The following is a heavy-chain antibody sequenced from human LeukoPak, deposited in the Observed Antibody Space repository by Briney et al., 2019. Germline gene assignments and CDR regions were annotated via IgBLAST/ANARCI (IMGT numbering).Heavy chain of an antibody. V-gene: IGHV3-23*01. D-gene: IGHD2-21*01. J-gene: IGHJ6*02. CDR3: GYSGYGMDV. CDR2: ISNT. Sequence: GGSLRLSCAASGFTFSSYAMTWVRQAPGKGLKWVSPISNTYYADSVKGRFTISRDNSKNTLYLQMNSLRAEDTAVYYCGYSGYGMDVWGQGTTVTVSS. CDR1: GFTFSSYA.